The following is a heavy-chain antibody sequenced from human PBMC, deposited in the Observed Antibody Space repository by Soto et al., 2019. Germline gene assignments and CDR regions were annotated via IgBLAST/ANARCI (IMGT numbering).Heavy chain of an antibody. CDR2: ISSSSSYI. D-gene: IGHD2-2*01. Sequence: EVQLVESGGGLVKPGGSLRLSCAASGFTFSSYSMNWVRQAPGKGLEWVSSISSSSSYIYYADSVKGRFTISRDNAKNSLYLQMNSRRAEDTAVYYCARVGDIVVVPAAVYYYGMDVWGQGTTVTVSS. J-gene: IGHJ6*02. CDR1: GFTFSSYS. V-gene: IGHV3-21*01. CDR3: ARVGDIVVVPAAVYYYGMDV.